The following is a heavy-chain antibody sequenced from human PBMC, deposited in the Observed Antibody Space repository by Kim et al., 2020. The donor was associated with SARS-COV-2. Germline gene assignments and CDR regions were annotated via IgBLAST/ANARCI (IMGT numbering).Heavy chain of an antibody. CDR1: GFSLSSYW. CDR2: IKQDGSEK. J-gene: IGHJ6*02. V-gene: IGHV3-7*01. Sequence: GGSLRLSCAASGFSLSSYWMSWVRQAPGKGLEWVANIKQDGSEKYYVDSLKGRFTISRDNTKNSLYLQMNSLRAEDTAVDYSARDFMDVWGQGTTVTVSS. CDR3: ARDFMDV.